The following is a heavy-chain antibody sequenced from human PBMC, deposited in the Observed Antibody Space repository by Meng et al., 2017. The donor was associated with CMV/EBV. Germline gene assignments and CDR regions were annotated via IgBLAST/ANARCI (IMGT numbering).Heavy chain of an antibody. Sequence: QVQQVQSGAGGKEAGGLVKVPTKVSGYTFTGYGISWLRQAPGQGLEWMGWISAYNGNTNYAQKLQGRVTMTTDTSTSTAYMELRSLRSDDTAVYYCARGGASSGYDLIDYWGQGALVTVSS. D-gene: IGHD5-12*01. CDR2: ISAYNGNT. CDR1: GYTFTGYG. CDR3: ARGGASSGYDLIDY. V-gene: IGHV1-18*01. J-gene: IGHJ4*02.